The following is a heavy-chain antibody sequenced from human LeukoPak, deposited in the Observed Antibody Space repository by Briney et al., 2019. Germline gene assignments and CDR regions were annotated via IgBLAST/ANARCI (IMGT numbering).Heavy chain of an antibody. J-gene: IGHJ6*02. D-gene: IGHD3-10*01. CDR3: ARPMADNYYYYGMDV. CDR1: GFTVSSNY. CDR2: IYSGGST. Sequence: GGPLRLSCAASGFTVSSNYMSWVRQAPGKGLEWVSVIYSGGSTYYADSVKGRFTISRDNSKNTLYLQMNSLRAEDTAVYYCARPMADNYYYYGMDVWGQGTTVTVSS. V-gene: IGHV3-53*01.